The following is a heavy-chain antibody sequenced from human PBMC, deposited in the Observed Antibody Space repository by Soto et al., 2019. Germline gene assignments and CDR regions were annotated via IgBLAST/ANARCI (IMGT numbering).Heavy chain of an antibody. J-gene: IGHJ4*02. Sequence: QVQLVQSGAEVKKPGASVKVSCKASGYAFGGYAISWVRQAPGQGLEWMGRVSAYSGHTDYAQNLQGRVSMTTETSTSTAYMELGSLTSDDTAVYYCARPSGSYGDYAWSLAYWGQGTLVTVSS. D-gene: IGHD4-17*01. CDR1: GYAFGGYA. CDR3: ARPSGSYGDYAWSLAY. CDR2: VSAYSGHT. V-gene: IGHV1-18*04.